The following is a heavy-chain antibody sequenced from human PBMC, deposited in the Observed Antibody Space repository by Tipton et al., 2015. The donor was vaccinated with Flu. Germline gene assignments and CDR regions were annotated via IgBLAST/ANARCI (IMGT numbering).Heavy chain of an antibody. Sequence: TLSLTCTVSGDSIDSMSGYYWNWIRQPAGNKLEWIGRIYNTGTTNYNPSLKSRLTMSVDTSKNQFSLKLRSVTAADTAVYYCARLSYYDVDLKNFYFDYWGQGALVTVSS. V-gene: IGHV4-61*02. CDR1: GDSIDSMSGYY. CDR3: ARLSYYDVDLKNFYFDY. J-gene: IGHJ4*02. CDR2: IYNTGTT. D-gene: IGHD3-10*02.